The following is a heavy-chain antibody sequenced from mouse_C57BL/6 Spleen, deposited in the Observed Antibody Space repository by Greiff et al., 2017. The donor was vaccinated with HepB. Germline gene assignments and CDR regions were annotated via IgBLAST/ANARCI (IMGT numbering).Heavy chain of an antibody. CDR1: GFSLTSYG. J-gene: IGHJ4*01. Sequence: VKLEESGPGLVQPSQSLSITCTVSGFSLTSYGVHWVRQSPGKGLEWLGVIWSGGSTDYNAAFISRLSISKDNSKSQVFFKMNSLQADDTAIYYCASQTSSGKGYAMDYWGQGTSVTVSS. CDR3: ASQTSSGKGYAMDY. CDR2: IWSGGST. V-gene: IGHV2-2*01. D-gene: IGHD3-2*02.